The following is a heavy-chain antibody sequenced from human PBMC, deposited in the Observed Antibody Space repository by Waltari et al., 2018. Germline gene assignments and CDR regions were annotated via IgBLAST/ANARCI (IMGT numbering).Heavy chain of an antibody. J-gene: IGHJ6*02. V-gene: IGHV1-2*02. CDR1: GYTFTGYY. CDR3: ARSPVAGPLGYSSGWYLDYYYYGMDV. D-gene: IGHD6-19*01. Sequence: QVQLVQSGAEVKKPGASVKVSCKASGYTFTGYYMHWVRQAPGQGLEWMGWINPNSGGTNYAQKFQGRVTMTRDTSISTAYMELSRLRSDDTAVYYCARSPVAGPLGYSSGWYLDYYYYGMDVWGQGP. CDR2: INPNSGGT.